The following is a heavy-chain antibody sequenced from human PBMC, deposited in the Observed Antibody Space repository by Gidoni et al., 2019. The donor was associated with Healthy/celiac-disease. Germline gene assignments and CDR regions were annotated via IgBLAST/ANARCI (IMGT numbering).Heavy chain of an antibody. V-gene: IGHV3-23*01. Sequence: EVQLLESGGGFVPPGGSLRLACAASGFTFSSYAMSWVRQAPGKGLEWVSAISGSGGSTYYADSVKGRFTISRDNSKNTLYLQMNSLRAEETAVYYCAKSAITMIVVVDPFDYWGQGTLVTVSS. J-gene: IGHJ4*02. CDR1: GFTFSSYA. D-gene: IGHD3-22*01. CDR3: AKSAITMIVVVDPFDY. CDR2: ISGSGGST.